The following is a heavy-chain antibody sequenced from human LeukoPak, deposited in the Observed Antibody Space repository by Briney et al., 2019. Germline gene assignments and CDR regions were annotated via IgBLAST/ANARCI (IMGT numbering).Heavy chain of an antibody. CDR1: GYTFTSYY. J-gene: IGHJ6*03. CDR3: ARGPWFGELLGYYYYYYMDV. CDR2: INPSGGST. V-gene: IGHV1-46*01. D-gene: IGHD3-10*01. Sequence: GASVKVSCKASGYTFTSYYMHWVRQAPGQGLEWMGIINPSGGSTSYAQKFQGRVTMTRDMSTSTVYMELSSLRSEDTAVYYCARGPWFGELLGYYYYYYMDVWGKGTTVTISS.